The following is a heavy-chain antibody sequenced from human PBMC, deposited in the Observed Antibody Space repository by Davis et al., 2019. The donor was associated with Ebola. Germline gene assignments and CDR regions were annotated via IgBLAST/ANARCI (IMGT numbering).Heavy chain of an antibody. J-gene: IGHJ4*02. CDR1: GYTFTSYD. V-gene: IGHV1-8*01. CDR3: ARSKVLRYFDWLLEDFDY. D-gene: IGHD3-9*01. Sequence: ASVKVSCKASGYTFTSYDINWVRQATGQGLEWMGWMNPNSGNTGYAQKFQGRVTITADKSTSTAYMELSSLRSEDTAVYYCARSKVLRYFDWLLEDFDYWGQGTLVTVSS. CDR2: MNPNSGNT.